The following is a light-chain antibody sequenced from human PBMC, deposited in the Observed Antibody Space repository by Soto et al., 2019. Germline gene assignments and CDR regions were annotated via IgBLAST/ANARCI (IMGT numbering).Light chain of an antibody. CDR3: ATWDDSLDGWA. CDR1: SSDVGGYNY. J-gene: IGLJ3*02. CDR2: EVS. Sequence: QSVLTQPASVSGSPGQSITISCTGTSSDVGGYNYVSWYQQHPGKAPKLMIYEVSNRPSGVPDRFSGSKSGTSASLAISELQSEDEADYYCATWDDSLDGWAFGGGTKVTVL. V-gene: IGLV2-14*01.